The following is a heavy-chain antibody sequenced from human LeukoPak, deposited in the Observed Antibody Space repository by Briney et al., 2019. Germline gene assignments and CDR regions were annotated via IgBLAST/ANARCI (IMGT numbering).Heavy chain of an antibody. CDR1: GGTFSSYA. Sequence: ASVRDSCKASGGTFSSYAISWVRQAPGQGLEWMGGIIPIFGTANYAQKFQGRVTITADESTSTAYMELSSLRSEDTAVYYCARGRYYDSSELDYWGQGTLVTVSS. CDR3: ARGRYYDSSELDY. J-gene: IGHJ4*02. D-gene: IGHD3-22*01. CDR2: IIPIFGTA. V-gene: IGHV1-69*13.